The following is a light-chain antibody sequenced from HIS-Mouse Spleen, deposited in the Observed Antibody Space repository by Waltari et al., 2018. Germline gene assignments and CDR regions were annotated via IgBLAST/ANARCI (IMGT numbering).Light chain of an antibody. CDR3: MQALQTPLT. J-gene: IGKJ4*01. CDR1: QSLLHSNGYNY. CDR2: LGS. V-gene: IGKV2-28*01. Sequence: DIVMTQSRLSLPVTPGEPASISCRSSQSLLHSNGYNYLDWYLQKPGQSPQLLIYLGSNRASGVPDRFSGSGSGTDFTLKSSRVEAEDVGVYYCMQALQTPLTFGGGTKVEIK.